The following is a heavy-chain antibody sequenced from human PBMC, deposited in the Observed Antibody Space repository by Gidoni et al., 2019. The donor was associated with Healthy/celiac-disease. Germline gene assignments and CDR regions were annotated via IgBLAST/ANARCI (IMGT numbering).Heavy chain of an antibody. CDR3: SRPFTSSAVSYAI. CDR1: GYRFTSYC. D-gene: IGHD2-15*01. V-gene: IGHV5-51*03. CDR2: IYPGDSDT. J-gene: IGHJ3*02. Sequence: EVQWEQSGAEVTKPGAHLKISCKGAGYRFTSYCIAWVRQVPRHGLEWMWIIYPGDSDTRYRPSFQGQFTISADKSSRPAYLQWSSLIATDTTMYYCSRPFTSSAVSYAIWGQGTMVTVSS.